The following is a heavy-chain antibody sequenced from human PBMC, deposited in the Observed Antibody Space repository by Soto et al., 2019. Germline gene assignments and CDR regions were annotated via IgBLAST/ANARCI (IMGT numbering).Heavy chain of an antibody. CDR3: ARDLSYYDSSGSPLLFDY. D-gene: IGHD3-22*01. CDR1: GYTVTSYG. Sequence: ASVKVSCKASGYTVTSYGIIWVRQAPGQGLEWMGYISPNSGATTYAQNLQGRLTLTTDTSTSTAYMQMNSLRAEDTAVYYCARDLSYYDSSGSPLLFDYWGQGTLVTVSS. V-gene: IGHV1-18*01. J-gene: IGHJ4*02. CDR2: ISPNSGAT.